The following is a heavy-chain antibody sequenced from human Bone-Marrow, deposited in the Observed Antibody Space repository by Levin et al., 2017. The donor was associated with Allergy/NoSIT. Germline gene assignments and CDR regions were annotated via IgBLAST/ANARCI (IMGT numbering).Heavy chain of an antibody. Sequence: ASVKVSCKASGYTFTSYAMHWVRQAPGQRLEWMGWINAGNGNTKYSQKFQGRVTITRDTSASTAYMELSSLRSEDTAVYYCATSPDSSGWYRYFDLWGRGTLVTVSS. CDR2: INAGNGNT. CDR3: ATSPDSSGWYRYFDL. CDR1: GYTFTSYA. J-gene: IGHJ2*01. V-gene: IGHV1-3*01. D-gene: IGHD6-19*01.